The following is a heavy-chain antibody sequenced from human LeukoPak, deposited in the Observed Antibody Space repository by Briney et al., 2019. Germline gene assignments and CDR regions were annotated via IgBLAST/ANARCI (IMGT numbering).Heavy chain of an antibody. CDR3: RAWNSGYCSSTSCPLYYYGMDV. CDR1: GGTFSSYA. V-gene: IGHV1-69*04. CDR2: IIPILGIA. J-gene: IGHJ6*02. D-gene: IGHD2-2*01. Sequence: SVKVSCKASGGTFSSYAISWVRQAPGQGLEWMGRIIPILGIANYAQKFQGRVTITADKSTSTAYMELSSLRSEDTAVYYCRAWNSGYCSSTSCPLYYYGMDVWGQGITVTVSS.